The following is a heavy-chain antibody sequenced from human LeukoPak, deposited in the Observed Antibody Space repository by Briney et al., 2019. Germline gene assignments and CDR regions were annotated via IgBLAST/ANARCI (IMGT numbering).Heavy chain of an antibody. CDR2: LNTNTGNP. Sequence: GASVKVSCKASGYTFTGYYMHWVRQAPGQGLEWMGWLNTNTGNPTYAQGFTGRFVFSLDTSVSTAYLQISSLKAEDTAVYYCARDMEPTYYYDSSGFLLWGQGTMVTVSS. J-gene: IGHJ3*01. V-gene: IGHV7-4-1*02. CDR1: GYTFTGYY. CDR3: ARDMEPTYYYDSSGFLL. D-gene: IGHD3-22*01.